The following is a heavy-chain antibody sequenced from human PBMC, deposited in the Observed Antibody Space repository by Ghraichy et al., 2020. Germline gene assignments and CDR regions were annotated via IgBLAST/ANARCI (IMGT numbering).Heavy chain of an antibody. V-gene: IGHV4-59*01. D-gene: IGHD6-6*01. CDR3: ARGNVGVAARHWYFDL. CDR1: GGSISRYY. Sequence: SETLSLTCTVSGGSISRYYWSWIRQPPGKGLEWIGYIYYSGSTNYNPSLQSRVTISVDTSKNQFSLKLSSVTAADTAVYYCARGNVGVAARHWYFDLWGRGTLVTVSS. CDR2: IYYSGST. J-gene: IGHJ2*01.